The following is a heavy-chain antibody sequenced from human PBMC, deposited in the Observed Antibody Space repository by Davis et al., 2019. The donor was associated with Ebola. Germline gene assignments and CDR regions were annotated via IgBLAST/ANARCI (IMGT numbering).Heavy chain of an antibody. V-gene: IGHV3-21*01. CDR3: ARLTYYGSGSYKSPRFDY. D-gene: IGHD3-10*01. CDR1: GFTFSSYS. J-gene: IGHJ4*02. CDR2: ISSSSSYI. Sequence: GGSLRLSCAASGFTFSSYSMNWVRKAPGKWLDWVSSISSSSSYISYSDSVQGRFTISRDNAKKSLYMQMNSLRAEDTAGYYCARLTYYGSGSYKSPRFDYWGQGTLVSVFS.